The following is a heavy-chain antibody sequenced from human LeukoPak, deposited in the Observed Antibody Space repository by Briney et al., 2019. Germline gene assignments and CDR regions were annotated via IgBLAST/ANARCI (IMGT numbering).Heavy chain of an antibody. Sequence: PGGSLRLSCAASGFTFSSYAMHWVRQAPGKGLEWVAVISYDGSNKYYADSVKGRFTISRDNSKNTLYLQMNSLRAEDTAVYYCARSSRSDAFDIWGQGTMVTVSS. CDR3: ARSSRSDAFDI. J-gene: IGHJ3*02. CDR2: ISYDGSNK. V-gene: IGHV3-30-3*01. CDR1: GFTFSSYA.